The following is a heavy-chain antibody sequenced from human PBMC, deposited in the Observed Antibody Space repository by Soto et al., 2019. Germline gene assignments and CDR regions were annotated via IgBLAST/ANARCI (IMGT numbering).Heavy chain of an antibody. CDR3: ARDLAVAGNGYFDY. CDR1: GGSISSGGYY. J-gene: IGHJ4*02. CDR2: IYYSGST. Sequence: QVQLQESGPGLVKPSQTLSLTCTVSGGSISSGGYYWSWIRQHPGKGLEWIGYIYYSGSTYYNPSLKSRVTLSVDTYKNQFSLKLRSVTAADTAVYYCARDLAVAGNGYFDYWGQGTLVTVSS. D-gene: IGHD6-19*01. V-gene: IGHV4-31*03.